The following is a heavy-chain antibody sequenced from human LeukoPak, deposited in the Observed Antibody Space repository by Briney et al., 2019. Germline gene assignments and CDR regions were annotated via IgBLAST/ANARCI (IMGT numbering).Heavy chain of an antibody. D-gene: IGHD3-22*01. CDR3: ARPPYYYDSSGYYYGAFDI. J-gene: IGHJ3*02. CDR1: GFSISSAYF. Sequence: SETLSLTCAVSGFSISSAYFWGWIRHPPGKGLEWIGTIYHSGSTYYNPSLKSRVTISIDTSNNHFSLNLSSATAADTAVYFCARPPYYYDSSGYYYGAFDIWGQGTMVTVSS. CDR2: IYHSGST. V-gene: IGHV4-38-2*01.